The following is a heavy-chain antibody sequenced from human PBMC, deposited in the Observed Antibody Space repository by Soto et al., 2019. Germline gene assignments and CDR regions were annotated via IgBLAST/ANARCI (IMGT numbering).Heavy chain of an antibody. CDR1: GGSISSSSYY. V-gene: IGHV4-39*07. J-gene: IGHJ4*02. Sequence: PSETLSLTCTVSGGSISSSSYYWGWIRQPPGKGLEWIGSIYYSGSTYYNPSLKSRLTISLDTSKNQFYLHLTSVTAADTAVYYCARYRFTATWSKFDYWGQGTQVTVSS. CDR3: ARYRFTATWSKFDY. CDR2: IYYSGST. D-gene: IGHD3-16*02.